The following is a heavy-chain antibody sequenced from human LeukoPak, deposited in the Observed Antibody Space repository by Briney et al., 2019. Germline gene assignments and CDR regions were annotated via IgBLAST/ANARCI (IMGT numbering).Heavy chain of an antibody. CDR2: IRYDGSNK. CDR1: GFIFNTYV. CDR3: AKEVSGYFYLDY. D-gene: IGHD3-9*01. J-gene: IGHJ4*02. Sequence: PGGSLRLSCAASGFIFNTYVMHWVRQAPGKGLEWLAFIRYDGSNKNYADSVKGRFTISRDNTKNTLYLQMNRLSAEDTAVYYCAKEVSGYFYLDYWGQGTLVTVSS. V-gene: IGHV3-30*02.